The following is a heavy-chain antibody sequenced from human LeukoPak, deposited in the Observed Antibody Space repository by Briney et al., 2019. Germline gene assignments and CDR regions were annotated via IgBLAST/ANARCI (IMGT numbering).Heavy chain of an antibody. CDR1: GGSFSGYY. J-gene: IGHJ4*02. Sequence: SETLSLTCAVYGGSFSGYYWSWIRQPPGKGLELIGEINHSGSTNYNPSLKSRVTISVDTSKNQFSLKLSSVTAADTAVYYCALTYYYDSSGTFDYWGQGTLVTVSS. V-gene: IGHV4-34*01. CDR2: INHSGST. CDR3: ALTYYYDSSGTFDY. D-gene: IGHD3-22*01.